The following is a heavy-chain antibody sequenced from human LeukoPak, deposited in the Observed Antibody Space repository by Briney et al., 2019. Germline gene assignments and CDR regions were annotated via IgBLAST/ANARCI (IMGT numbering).Heavy chain of an antibody. V-gene: IGHV3-21*01. CDR2: ISNSSYI. J-gene: IGHJ3*02. CDR3: ARDTSPRIAAIYYDAFDI. CDR1: RFTFISYI. D-gene: IGHD6-13*01. Sequence: GALRLSCAPSRFTFISYILNWVRPAPGKGLEWVSSISNSSYIYYPQPVKGRFTISRDNAKNSLYLQMNSLRAEDTVVFYCARDTSPRIAAIYYDAFDIWGQGTMVTVSS.